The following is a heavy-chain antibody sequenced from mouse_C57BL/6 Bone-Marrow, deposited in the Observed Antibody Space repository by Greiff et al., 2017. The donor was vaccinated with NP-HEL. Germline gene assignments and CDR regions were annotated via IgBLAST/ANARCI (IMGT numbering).Heavy chain of an antibody. J-gene: IGHJ4*01. V-gene: IGHV2-4*01. CDR3: AKSKFGYSDYDGYAMDY. D-gene: IGHD2-4*01. Sequence: VQLQQSGPGLVQPSQSLSITCTVSGFSLTSYGVHWVRQPPGKGLEWLGVIWSGGSTDYNAAFISRLSISKDNSKSQVFFKMNSLQADDTAIYYCAKSKFGYSDYDGYAMDYWGQGTSVTVSS. CDR1: GFSLTSYG. CDR2: IWSGGST.